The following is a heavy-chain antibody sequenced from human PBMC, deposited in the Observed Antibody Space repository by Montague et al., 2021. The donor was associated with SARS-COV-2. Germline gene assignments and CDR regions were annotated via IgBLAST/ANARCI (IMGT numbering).Heavy chain of an antibody. CDR1: GFTFSSYA. J-gene: IGHJ6*02. CDR3: ARDNYDSSGYSLYGMDV. CDR2: ISYDGSNK. Sequence: SLRLSCAASGFTFSSYAMHWVRQAPGKGLEWVAVISYDGSNKYYADSVKGRFTISRDNSKNTLYLQMNSLRAEDTAMYYCARDNYDSSGYSLYGMDVWGQGTTVTVSS. V-gene: IGHV3-30-3*01. D-gene: IGHD3-22*01.